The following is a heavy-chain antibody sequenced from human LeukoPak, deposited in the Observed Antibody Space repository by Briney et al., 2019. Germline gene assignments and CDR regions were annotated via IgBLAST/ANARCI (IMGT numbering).Heavy chain of an antibody. CDR3: ARVTGYMIEDYFDY. D-gene: IGHD3-22*01. CDR1: GGSISSYY. V-gene: IGHV4-59*01. J-gene: IGHJ4*02. Sequence: KPSETLSLTCTVSGGSISSYYWSWIRQPPGKGLEWIGYIYYSGSTNYKPSLKSRVTISVDTSKNQFSLKLSSVTAADTAVYYCARVTGYMIEDYFDYWGQGTLVTVSS. CDR2: IYYSGST.